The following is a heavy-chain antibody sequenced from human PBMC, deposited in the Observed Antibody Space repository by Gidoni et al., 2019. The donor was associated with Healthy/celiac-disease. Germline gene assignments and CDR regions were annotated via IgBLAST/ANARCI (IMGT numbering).Heavy chain of an antibody. CDR3: AREAGAVAGRAFDI. CDR2: TYYRSKWYN. CDR1: GDSVSRNRAA. D-gene: IGHD6-19*01. Sequence: QVQLQQSGPGLVKPSLTLSLTCAISGDSVSRNRAAWTWIRQSPSRGLEWLGRTYYRSKWYNDYAVSVKSRITINPDTSKNQFSLQLNSVTPEDTAVYYCAREAGAVAGRAFDIWGQGTMVTVSS. V-gene: IGHV6-1*01. J-gene: IGHJ3*02.